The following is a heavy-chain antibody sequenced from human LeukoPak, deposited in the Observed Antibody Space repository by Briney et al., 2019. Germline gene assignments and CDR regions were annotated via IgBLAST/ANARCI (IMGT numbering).Heavy chain of an antibody. CDR1: GYTFTSYG. CDR3: ARDIAAAGTGPYYYYYMDV. D-gene: IGHD6-13*01. Sequence: ASVRGSCTASGYTFTSYGVSWVRQAPGKGLEWMGWISAYNGNTNYAQKLQGRVTMTTDTSTSTAYMELRSLRSDDTAVYYCARDIAAAGTGPYYYYYMDVWGKGTTVTVSS. CDR2: ISAYNGNT. V-gene: IGHV1-18*01. J-gene: IGHJ6*03.